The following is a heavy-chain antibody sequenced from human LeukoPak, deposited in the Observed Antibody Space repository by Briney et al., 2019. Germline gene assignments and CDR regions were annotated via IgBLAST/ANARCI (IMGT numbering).Heavy chain of an antibody. CDR3: ARDDSSGYYYSYLDY. D-gene: IGHD3-22*01. V-gene: IGHV1-2*02. CDR1: GYTFSDYY. J-gene: IGHJ4*02. Sequence: ASVKVSCKASGYTFSDYYIHWVRQAPGQGLEWMGWISPNNGGTKYGQQFQGRVTMTRDTSINTAYMELRSLHSDDTAVYYCARDDSSGYYYSYLDYWGQGTLVTVSS. CDR2: ISPNNGGT.